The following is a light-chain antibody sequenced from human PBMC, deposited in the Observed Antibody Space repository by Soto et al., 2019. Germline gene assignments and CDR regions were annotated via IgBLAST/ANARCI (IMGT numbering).Light chain of an antibody. V-gene: IGKV3-11*01. CDR3: QQRSNWPKT. CDR1: QSVSSY. Sequence: EIVLTQSPATQSLPPGERASLSCRASQSVSSYLAWYQQKPGQAPRLLIYDASNRATGIPARFSGSGSGTDFTLTISSLEPEDFAVYYCQQRSNWPKTFGQGTKVDIK. J-gene: IGKJ1*01. CDR2: DAS.